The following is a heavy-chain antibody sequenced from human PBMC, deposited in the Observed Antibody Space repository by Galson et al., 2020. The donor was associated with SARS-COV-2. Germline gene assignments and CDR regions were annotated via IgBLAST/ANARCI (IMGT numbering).Heavy chain of an antibody. V-gene: IGHV3-64D*08. CDR2: ISSNGGNT. D-gene: IGHD2-2*01. CDR1: GFTFSTYP. J-gene: IGHJ6*02. CDR3: VRNVVPAATLYYYGLDV. Sequence: SCSASGFTFSTYPMHWVRQAPGKGLEYVSAISSNGGNTYHANSVKGRFTISRDNSKNTLYLQMSSLRPEDTAVYYCVRNVVPAATLYYYGLDVWGQGTTVTVCS.